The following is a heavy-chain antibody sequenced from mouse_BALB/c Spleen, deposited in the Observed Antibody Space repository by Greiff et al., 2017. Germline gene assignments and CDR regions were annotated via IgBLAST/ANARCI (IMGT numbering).Heavy chain of an antibody. D-gene: IGHD1-1*01. CDR3: ASFTTVVAPGFAY. V-gene: IGHV3-2*02. CDR1: GYSITSDYA. CDR2: ISYSGST. Sequence: DVKLQESGPGLVKPSQSLSLTCTVTGYSITSDYAWNWIRQFPGNKLEWMGYISYSGSTSYNPSLKSRISITRDTSKNQFFLQLNSVTTEDTATYYCASFTTVVAPGFAYWGQGTLVTVSA. J-gene: IGHJ3*01.